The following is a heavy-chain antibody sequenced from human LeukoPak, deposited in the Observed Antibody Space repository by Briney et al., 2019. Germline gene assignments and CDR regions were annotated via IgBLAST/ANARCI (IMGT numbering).Heavy chain of an antibody. J-gene: IGHJ6*04. Sequence: SVKVSCKASGGTFSSYAISWVRQAPGQGLEWMGGIIPIFGTANYAQKFQGRVTITADKSTSTAYMELSSLRSEDTAVYYCARETGYCSSTSCYLYYYGMDVWGKGTTVTASS. V-gene: IGHV1-69*06. D-gene: IGHD2-2*01. CDR1: GGTFSSYA. CDR2: IIPIFGTA. CDR3: ARETGYCSSTSCYLYYYGMDV.